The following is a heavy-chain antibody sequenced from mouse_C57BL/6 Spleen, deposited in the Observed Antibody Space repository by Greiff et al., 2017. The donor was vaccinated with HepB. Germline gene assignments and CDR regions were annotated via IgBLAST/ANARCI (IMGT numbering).Heavy chain of an antibody. D-gene: IGHD1-1*01. V-gene: IGHV1-69*01. J-gene: IGHJ2*01. CDR2: IDPSDSYT. Sequence: VQLQQPGAELVMPGASVKLSCKASGYTFTSYWMHWVKQRPGQGLEWIGEIDPSDSYTNYNQKFKGKSTLTVDKSSSTAYMQLSSLTSEDSAVYYCARGILITTVVATDYWGQGTTLTGSS. CDR1: GYTFTSYW. CDR3: ARGILITTVVATDY.